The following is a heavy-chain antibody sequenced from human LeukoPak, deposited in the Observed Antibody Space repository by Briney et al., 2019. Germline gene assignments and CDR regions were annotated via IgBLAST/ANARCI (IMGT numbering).Heavy chain of an antibody. D-gene: IGHD6-13*01. Sequence: GASVKVSCKASGYTFSSYAISWVRQAPGQGLEWMGGIIPIFGTANYAQKFQGRVTITADESTSTAYMELSSLRSEDTAVYYCARMGSSSWYAVVDYYYGMDVWGQGTTVTVSS. J-gene: IGHJ6*02. V-gene: IGHV1-69*13. CDR1: GYTFSSYA. CDR2: IIPIFGTA. CDR3: ARMGSSSWYAVVDYYYGMDV.